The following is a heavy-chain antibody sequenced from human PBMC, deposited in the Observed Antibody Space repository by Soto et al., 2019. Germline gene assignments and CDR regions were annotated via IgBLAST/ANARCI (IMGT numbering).Heavy chain of an antibody. CDR1: GFTFSSYW. J-gene: IGHJ4*02. V-gene: IGHV3-7*03. CDR2: IKLDGSEK. CDR3: ARGGYDSSGYLN. Sequence: GGSLRLSCAASGFTFSSYWMGWVRQPPGKGLEWVANIKLDGSEKYYVDSVKGRFTISRDNAKNSLSLQMNSLRAEDTAVYYCARGGYDSSGYLNWGQGTLVTVSS. D-gene: IGHD3-22*01.